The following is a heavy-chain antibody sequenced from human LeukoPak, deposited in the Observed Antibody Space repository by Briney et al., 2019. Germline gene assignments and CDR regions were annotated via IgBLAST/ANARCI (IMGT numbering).Heavy chain of an antibody. Sequence: PSETLSLTCTVSGGSISSYYWSWIRQPPGKGLEWIGYIYYSGSTNYNPSLKSRVTISVDTSKNQFSLKLSSVTAADTAVYYCASSTYYYGSSGYQARGYYYYYMDVWGKGTTVTVSS. CDR1: GGSISSYY. D-gene: IGHD3-22*01. CDR2: IYYSGST. V-gene: IGHV4-59*01. J-gene: IGHJ6*03. CDR3: ASSTYYYGSSGYQARGYYYYYMDV.